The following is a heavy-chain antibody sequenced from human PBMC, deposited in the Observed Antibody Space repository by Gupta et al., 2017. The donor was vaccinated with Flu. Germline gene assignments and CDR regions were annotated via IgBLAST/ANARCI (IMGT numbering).Heavy chain of an antibody. CDR3: AKDRWGYCSGSTCYFDAFDI. D-gene: IGHD2-2*01. CDR2: ISGVGGST. J-gene: IGHJ3*02. V-gene: IGHV3-23*01. Sequence: WGRQAPGKGLGWVSVISGVGGSTYYADSVKGRFTISRDNSKNTLYLQMSSLRVEDTAVYFCAKDRWGYCSGSTCYFDAFDIWGQGTMVTVSS.